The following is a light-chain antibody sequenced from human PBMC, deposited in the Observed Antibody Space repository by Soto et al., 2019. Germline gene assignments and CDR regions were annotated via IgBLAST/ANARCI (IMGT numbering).Light chain of an antibody. CDR3: QQSYSTPIT. CDR2: AAS. CDR1: QSVLYSSNNNNY. J-gene: IGKJ5*01. V-gene: IGKV4-1*01. Sequence: DIVMTQSPDSLAVSLGERATINCKSSQSVLYSSNNNNYIAWYQQKPGKAPKLLIYAASSLQSGVPSRFSGSGSGTDFTLTISSLQPEDFATYYCQQSYSTPITFGQGTRLEIK.